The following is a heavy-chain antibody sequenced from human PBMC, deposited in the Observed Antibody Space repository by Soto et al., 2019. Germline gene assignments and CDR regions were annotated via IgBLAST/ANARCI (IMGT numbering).Heavy chain of an antibody. CDR1: GFTFSSYA. D-gene: IGHD6-6*01. CDR3: AKDSTASSSSYDWDY. V-gene: IGHV3-23*01. J-gene: IGHJ4*02. CDR2: ISGSGGST. Sequence: EVQLLESGGGLVQPGGSLRLSCAASGFTFSSYAMSWVRQAPGKGLEWGSAISGSGGSTYYADSVKGRFTISRDNSKNTLYLQRNSLRAEDTAVYYCAKDSTASSSSYDWDYWGQGTLVTVSS.